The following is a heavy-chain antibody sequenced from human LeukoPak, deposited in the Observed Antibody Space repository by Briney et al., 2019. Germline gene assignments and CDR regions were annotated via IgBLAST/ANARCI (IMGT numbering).Heavy chain of an antibody. V-gene: IGHV3-23*01. D-gene: IGHD2/OR15-2a*01. CDR3: ARGEFGDYYYFYMDV. Sequence: QPGGSLRLSCAASGFTFSSYAMSWVRQAPGKGLEWVSAISGSGGSTYYADSVKGRFTISRDNSKNTLYLQMNSLRAEDTATYYCARGEFGDYYYFYMDVWGKGTTVTVSS. CDR2: ISGSGGST. CDR1: GFTFSSYA. J-gene: IGHJ6*03.